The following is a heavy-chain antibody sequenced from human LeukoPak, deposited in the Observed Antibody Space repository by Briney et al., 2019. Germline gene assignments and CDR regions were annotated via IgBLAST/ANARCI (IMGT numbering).Heavy chain of an antibody. CDR3: ARIIVGATGIDY. Sequence: GGSLRLSCAASGFTFRNYWMHWVRQVPGKGLVWVSRISSDGNNMQYADSVKGRFTISRDNAKNTLYLQMNSLRVEDTAVYYRARIIVGATGIDYWGQGTLVTVSS. CDR2: ISSDGNNM. D-gene: IGHD1-26*01. J-gene: IGHJ4*02. V-gene: IGHV3-74*01. CDR1: GFTFRNYW.